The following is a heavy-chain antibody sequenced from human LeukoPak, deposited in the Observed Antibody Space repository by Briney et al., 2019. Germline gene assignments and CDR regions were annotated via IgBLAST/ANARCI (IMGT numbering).Heavy chain of an antibody. J-gene: IGHJ4*02. D-gene: IGHD3-10*01. Sequence: TGGSLRLSCAASGFTFSSYAMSWVRQAPGKGLEWVSAISGSGGSTYYADSVKGRFTTSRDNSKNTLYLQMNSLRAEDTAVYYCAKDPYYYGSGTQLGGYWGQGTLVTVSS. CDR2: ISGSGGST. CDR1: GFTFSSYA. V-gene: IGHV3-23*01. CDR3: AKDPYYYGSGTQLGGY.